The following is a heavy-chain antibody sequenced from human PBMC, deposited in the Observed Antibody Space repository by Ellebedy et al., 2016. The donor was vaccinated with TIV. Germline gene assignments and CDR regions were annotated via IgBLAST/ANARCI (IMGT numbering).Heavy chain of an antibody. CDR1: GFTFSSYW. V-gene: IGHV3-74*01. CDR2: INSDGSST. D-gene: IGHD6-6*01. J-gene: IGHJ4*02. CDR3: ARGPLLIYSSSSGRDEGIDY. Sequence: GGSLRLSXAASGFTFSSYWMHWVRQAPGKGLVWVSRINSDGSSTSYADSVKGRFTISRDNAKNTLYLQMNSLRAEDTAVYYCARGPLLIYSSSSGRDEGIDYWGQGTLVTVSS.